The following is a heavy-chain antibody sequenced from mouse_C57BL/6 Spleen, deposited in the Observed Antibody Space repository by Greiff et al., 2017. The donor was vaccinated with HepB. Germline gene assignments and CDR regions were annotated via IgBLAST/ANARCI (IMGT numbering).Heavy chain of an antibody. D-gene: IGHD1-1*01. J-gene: IGHJ2*01. CDR2: IRNKANGYTT. CDR3: ARSTITTLYFDY. Sequence: EVMLVESGGGLVQPGGSLSLSCAASGFTFTDYYMSWVRQPPGKALEWLGFIRNKANGYTTEYSASVKGRFTISRDNSQSILYLQMNALRAEDSATYYCARSTITTLYFDYWGQGTTLTVSS. V-gene: IGHV7-3*01. CDR1: GFTFTDYY.